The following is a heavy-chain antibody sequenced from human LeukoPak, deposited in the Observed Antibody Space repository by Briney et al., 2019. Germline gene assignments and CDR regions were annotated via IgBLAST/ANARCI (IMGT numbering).Heavy chain of an antibody. CDR2: ISYDGSNK. CDR1: GFTFSSYG. J-gene: IGHJ3*02. CDR3: ARVGPAGDAFDI. V-gene: IGHV3-30*03. Sequence: GGSLRLSCAASGFTFSSYGMHWVRQAPGKGLEWVAVISYDGSNKYYADSVKGRFTISRDNSKNTLYLQMNSLRAEDTAVYYCARVGPAGDAFDIWGQGTMVTVSS.